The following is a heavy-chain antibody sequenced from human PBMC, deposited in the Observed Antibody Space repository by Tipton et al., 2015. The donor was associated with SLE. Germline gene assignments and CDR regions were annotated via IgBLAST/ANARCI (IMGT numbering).Heavy chain of an antibody. V-gene: IGHV3-9*01. CDR3: ARGDRNSGDY. J-gene: IGHJ4*02. CDR2: INWNSGTI. D-gene: IGHD1/OR15-1a*01. CDR1: GFTFDDYA. Sequence: SLRLSCVASGFTFDDYAMHWVRQAPAKGLEWVSGINWNSGTIVYADSVQGRFTISRDNAKNSLYLQMNRLRAEDTGVYYCARGDRNSGDYWGQGTLITVSA.